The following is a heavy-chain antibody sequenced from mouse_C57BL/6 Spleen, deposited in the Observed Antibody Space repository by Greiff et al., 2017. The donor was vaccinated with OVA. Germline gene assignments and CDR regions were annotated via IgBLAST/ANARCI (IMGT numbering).Heavy chain of an antibody. CDR3: TTSMITYYFDY. V-gene: IGHV14-1*01. CDR1: GFNIKDYY. Sequence: EVQLQQSGAELVRPGASVKLSCTASGFNIKDYYMHWVKQRPEQGLEWIGRIDPEDGDTEYAPKFQGKASMTADTSSNTAYLQLSSLTSEDTAVYYCTTSMITYYFDYWGQGTTLTVSS. D-gene: IGHD2-4*01. J-gene: IGHJ2*01. CDR2: IDPEDGDT.